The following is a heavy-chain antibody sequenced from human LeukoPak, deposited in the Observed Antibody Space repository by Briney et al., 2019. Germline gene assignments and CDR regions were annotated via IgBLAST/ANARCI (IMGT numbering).Heavy chain of an antibody. D-gene: IGHD6-13*01. Sequence: SETLSLTCTVSGGSISSYYWSWIRQPPGKGLEWIGYIYYSGSTNYNPSLKSRVTISVDTSKNQFSLKLSSVTAADTAVYYCARRPRSSWLGTFDYWGQGTLVTVSS. J-gene: IGHJ4*02. V-gene: IGHV4-59*12. CDR1: GGSISSYY. CDR2: IYYSGST. CDR3: ARRPRSSWLGTFDY.